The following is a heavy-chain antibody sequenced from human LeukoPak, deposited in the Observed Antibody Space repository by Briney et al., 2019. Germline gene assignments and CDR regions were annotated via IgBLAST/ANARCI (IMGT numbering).Heavy chain of an antibody. CDR2: ISSSSSYI. CDR1: GFTFSSYS. V-gene: IGHV3-21*01. Sequence: GGSLRLSCAASGFTFSSYSMNWVRQAPGKGPEWVSSISSSSSYIYYADSVKGRFTISRDNDKNSLYLQMNSLRAEDTAVYYCARDASSGMTYYYDSSSYWGQGTLVTVSS. J-gene: IGHJ4*02. CDR3: ARDASSGMTYYYDSSSY. D-gene: IGHD3-22*01.